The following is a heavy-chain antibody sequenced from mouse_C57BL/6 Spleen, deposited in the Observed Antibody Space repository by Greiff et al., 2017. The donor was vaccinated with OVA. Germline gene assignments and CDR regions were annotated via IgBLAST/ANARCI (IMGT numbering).Heavy chain of an antibody. D-gene: IGHD1-1*01. Sequence: VKVVESGAELMKPGASVKLSCKATGYTFTGYWIEWVKQRPGHGLEWIGEILPGSGSTNYNEKFKGKATFTADTSSNTAYMQLSSLTTEDSAIYYCARSVYYYGSSLYYYAMDYWGQGTSVTVSS. CDR3: ARSVYYYGSSLYYYAMDY. CDR2: ILPGSGST. J-gene: IGHJ4*01. CDR1: GYTFTGYW. V-gene: IGHV1-9*01.